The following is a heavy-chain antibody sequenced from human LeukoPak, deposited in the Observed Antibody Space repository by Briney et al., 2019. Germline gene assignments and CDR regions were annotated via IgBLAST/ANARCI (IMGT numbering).Heavy chain of an antibody. V-gene: IGHV3-21*01. CDR1: GFTFSSYS. CDR2: ISSSSSYI. Sequence: GGSLRLSCAASGFTFSSYSMNWVRQTPGKGLEWVSSISSSSSYIYYADSVKGRFTISRDNAKNSLYLQMNSLRAEDTAVYYCAGAQYYYGSGSPMYWGQGTLVTVSS. J-gene: IGHJ4*02. D-gene: IGHD3-10*01. CDR3: AGAQYYYGSGSPMY.